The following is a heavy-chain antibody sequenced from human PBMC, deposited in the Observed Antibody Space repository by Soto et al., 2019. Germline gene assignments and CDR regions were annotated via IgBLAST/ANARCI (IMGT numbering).Heavy chain of an antibody. CDR1: GYTFTNYH. V-gene: IGHV1-8*01. Sequence: QVQLVQSGAEVKKPGASVKVSCKASGYTFTNYHIHWVRQATGQGLEWMGWMNPNSGDTDYAQKFQGRGTMTRDTSLTAAYMGLSGLRSEDTAVYYCARGGGGRWYSGDYWGQGTLVTVSS. CDR2: MNPNSGDT. D-gene: IGHD6-13*01. J-gene: IGHJ4*02. CDR3: ARGGGGRWYSGDY.